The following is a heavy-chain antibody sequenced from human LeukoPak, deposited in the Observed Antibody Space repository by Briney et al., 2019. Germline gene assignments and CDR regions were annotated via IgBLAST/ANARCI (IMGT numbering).Heavy chain of an antibody. V-gene: IGHV1-46*01. CDR1: GYTFTSYY. J-gene: IGHJ3*02. Sequence: ASVKVSCKASGYTFTSYYIHWVRQAPGQGLEWMGIINPSDGRSTYAQKFQGRVSMTRDTSTSTVYMELSSLRSEDTATYHCARGSYGDYARAFDIWGQGTMVTVSS. CDR2: INPSDGRS. CDR3: ARGSYGDYARAFDI. D-gene: IGHD4-17*01.